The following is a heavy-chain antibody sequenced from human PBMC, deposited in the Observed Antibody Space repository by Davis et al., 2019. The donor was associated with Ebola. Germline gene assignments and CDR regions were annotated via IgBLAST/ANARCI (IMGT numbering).Heavy chain of an antibody. J-gene: IGHJ4*02. D-gene: IGHD4-17*01. CDR3: AKRNYGDYNHYFDL. CDR1: GFTFSSYA. Sequence: GESLKISCAASGFTFSSYAMHWVRQAPGKGLEWVALISYDGSNRNYADSVKGRFTISRDNSKNTLYLQMNSLRAEDTAVYYCAKRNYGDYNHYFDLWGQGTLVTVSS. CDR2: ISYDGSNR. V-gene: IGHV3-30*04.